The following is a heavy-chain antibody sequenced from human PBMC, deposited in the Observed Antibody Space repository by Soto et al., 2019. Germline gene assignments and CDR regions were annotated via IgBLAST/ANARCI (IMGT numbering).Heavy chain of an antibody. D-gene: IGHD3-22*01. CDR1: GGSFNRHT. V-gene: IGHV1-69*01. CDR2: IIPIFGTA. CDR3: DRGWGSESTDYCYAY. J-gene: IGHJ4*02. Sequence: QVQLVQSGAEVRKPGSSVRVSCKASGGSFNRHTISWVRQAPGQGLEWMGGIIPIFGTANHAQKFQGRVTIIASESTSTVYLELSSLRSDDAAIYYCDRGWGSESTDYCYAYWGQGTLVIVSS.